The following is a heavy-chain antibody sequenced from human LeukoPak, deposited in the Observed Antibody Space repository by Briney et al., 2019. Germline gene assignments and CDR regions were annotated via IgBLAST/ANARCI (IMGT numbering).Heavy chain of an antibody. V-gene: IGHV3-30*02. J-gene: IGHJ3*02. Sequence: PGGSLRLSCAASGFTFSSYGMHWVRQAPGKGLEWVAFIRYDGSNKYYADSVKGRFTISRDNSKNTLYLQMNSLRAEDTAVYYCAKEIAAVWSDAFDIWGQGTMVTVSS. CDR2: IRYDGSNK. CDR3: AKEIAAVWSDAFDI. CDR1: GFTFSSYG. D-gene: IGHD6-13*01.